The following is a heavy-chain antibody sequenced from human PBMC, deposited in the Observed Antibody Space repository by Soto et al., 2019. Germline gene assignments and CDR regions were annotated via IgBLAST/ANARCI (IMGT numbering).Heavy chain of an antibody. CDR1: GFSLSTSGVG. D-gene: IGHD2-21*01. CDR3: AHSRWGAYCYFDF. V-gene: IGHV2-5*02. Sequence: QITLKESGPTLVKPTQTLTLTCTFSGFSLSTSGVGVGWIRQPPGKALEWLAVIYWDDDKRYSPSLKTRLTIPQHTSKNHVLLTMTNMYPVDTATYFCAHSRWGAYCYFDFWGRGTLVTVSS. CDR2: IYWDDDK. J-gene: IGHJ2*01.